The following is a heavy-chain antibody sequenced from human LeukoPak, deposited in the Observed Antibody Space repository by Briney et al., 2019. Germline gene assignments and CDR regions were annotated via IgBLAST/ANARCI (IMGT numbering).Heavy chain of an antibody. V-gene: IGHV4-39*01. CDR1: GGSISSSSYY. J-gene: IGHJ4*02. D-gene: IGHD3-3*01. CDR2: IYYSGST. CDR3: VRDFWSGYYKGLFDY. Sequence: SETLSLTCTVSGGSISSSSYYWGRIRQPPGKGLEWIGSIYYSGSTYYNPSLKSRATISVDTSKNEFSLKLSSVTAADTAVYYCVRDFWSGYYKGLFDYWGQGTLVTVSS.